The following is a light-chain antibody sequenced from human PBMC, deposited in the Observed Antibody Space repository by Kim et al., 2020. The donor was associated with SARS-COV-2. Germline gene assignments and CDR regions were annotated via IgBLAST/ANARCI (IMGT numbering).Light chain of an antibody. CDR1: KLGDRF. Sequence: VSPGQTANITCSGDKLGDRFACWYQQKPGQSPVVVIYEDTKRPSGIPERFSGSNAGNTATLTISGTQAMDEADYYCQAWDSRVVVFGGGTQLTVL. CDR2: EDT. V-gene: IGLV3-1*01. CDR3: QAWDSRVVV. J-gene: IGLJ2*01.